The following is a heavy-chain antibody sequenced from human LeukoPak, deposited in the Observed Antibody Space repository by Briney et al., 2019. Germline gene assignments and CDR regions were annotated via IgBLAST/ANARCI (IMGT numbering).Heavy chain of an antibody. Sequence: GGSLRLSCAASGFTFSSCTMHWVRQAPGKGLEWVAVISYDGSNKYYADSVKGRFTISRDNSQNALYLQMNSLRAEDTAVYYCARDPSGSYFSSGIDYWGQGILVTVPS. J-gene: IGHJ4*02. D-gene: IGHD1-26*01. V-gene: IGHV3-30-3*01. CDR2: ISYDGSNK. CDR1: GFTFSSCT. CDR3: ARDPSGSYFSSGIDY.